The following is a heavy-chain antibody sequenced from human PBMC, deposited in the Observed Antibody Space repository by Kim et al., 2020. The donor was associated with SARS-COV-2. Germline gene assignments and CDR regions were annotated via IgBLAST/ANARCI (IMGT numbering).Heavy chain of an antibody. CDR2: IYPGDSDT. D-gene: IGHD3-10*01. CDR1: GYSFTSYW. V-gene: IGHV5-51*01. CDR3: ARRVEKLLWFGEANDAFDI. J-gene: IGHJ3*02. Sequence: GESLKISCKGSGYSFTSYWIGWVRQMPGKGLEWMGIIYPGDSDTRYSPSFQGQVTTSADKSISTAYLQWSSLKASDTAMYYCARRVEKLLWFGEANDAFDIWGQGTMVTVLS.